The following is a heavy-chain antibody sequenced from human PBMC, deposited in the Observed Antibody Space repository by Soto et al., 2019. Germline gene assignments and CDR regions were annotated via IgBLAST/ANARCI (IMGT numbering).Heavy chain of an antibody. Sequence: PSETLSLTCAVYGGSFSGYYWSWIRQPPGKGLEWIGEINHSGSTNYNPSLKSRVTISVDTSKNQFSLKLSSVTAAYTAVYYCARGQGEDQWRRILNYVHSYYGIDLWGQGTTVTVSS. CDR1: GGSFSGYY. CDR2: INHSGST. V-gene: IGHV4-34*01. J-gene: IGHJ6*02. CDR3: ARGQGEDQWRRILNYVHSYYGIDL. D-gene: IGHD1-7*01.